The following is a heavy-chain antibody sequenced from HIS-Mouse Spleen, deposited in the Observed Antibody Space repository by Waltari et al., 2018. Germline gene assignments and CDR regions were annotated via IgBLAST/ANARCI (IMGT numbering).Heavy chain of an antibody. CDR3: ARDYGDNWVDP. Sequence: QLQLQESGPGLVKPSETLSLTCTVPAGPISSSGYYWCWIRQPPGKGLEWVGGIYYSGRTCSNPSLTAGVTISVDPSKNQFALKRSSVTAADTAVYYCARDYGDNWVDPWGQGTLGTVSS. J-gene: IGHJ5*02. CDR2: IYYSGRT. CDR1: AGPISSSGYY. V-gene: IGHV4-39*07. D-gene: IGHD4-17*01.